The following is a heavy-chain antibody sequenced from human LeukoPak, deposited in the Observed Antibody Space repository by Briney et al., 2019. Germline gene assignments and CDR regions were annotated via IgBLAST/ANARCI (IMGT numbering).Heavy chain of an antibody. CDR2: IHPSGST. D-gene: IGHD2-2*01. CDR3: AKDLGYQLLY. CDR1: GGSITTSNW. Sequence: TSETLSLTCAVCGGSITTSNWWSWVRQPPGKGLEWIGEIHPSGSTHYSPSLRSRVTLSMDKSKNQFSLELSSVTAADTAIYYCAKDLGYQLLYWGQGTLVTVSS. V-gene: IGHV4-4*02. J-gene: IGHJ4*02.